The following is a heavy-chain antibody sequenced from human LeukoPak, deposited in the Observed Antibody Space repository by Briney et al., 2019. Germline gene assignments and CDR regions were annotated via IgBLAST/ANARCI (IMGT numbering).Heavy chain of an antibody. V-gene: IGHV1-46*01. J-gene: IGHJ6*02. CDR1: GYTFTSYY. CDR2: VNPSGGST. Sequence: ASVKVSCKASGYTFTSYYMHWVRQAPAQGLEWMGIVNPSGGSTSYAQKFHGRVTMTRATSTNTVYMELSSLRSGDRAVYYCVRDGWGYDSYYGLDVWGQGTTVTVSS. D-gene: IGHD6-19*01. CDR3: VRDGWGYDSYYGLDV.